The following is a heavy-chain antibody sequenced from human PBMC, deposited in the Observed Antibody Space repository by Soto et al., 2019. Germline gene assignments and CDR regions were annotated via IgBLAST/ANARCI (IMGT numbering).Heavy chain of an antibody. Sequence: PSETLSLTCTVSGGSISRSTYYWGWIRQPPGKGPEWIGSIYYSGSTYYRPSLKSRVTISVDTSKNQFSLKLSSVTAADTAVYYCARQVQAAIRLGWLDPWGQGTLVTVSS. J-gene: IGHJ5*02. CDR3: ARQVQAAIRLGWLDP. CDR2: IYYSGST. CDR1: GGSISRSTYY. V-gene: IGHV4-39*01. D-gene: IGHD2-2*02.